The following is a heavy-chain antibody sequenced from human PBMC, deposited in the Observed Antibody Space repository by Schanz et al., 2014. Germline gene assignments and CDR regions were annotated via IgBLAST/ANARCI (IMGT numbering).Heavy chain of an antibody. CDR2: IYYSGST. J-gene: IGHJ5*02. Sequence: QVQLQESGPGLVKPSETLSLTCTVSGASISSSYWSWIRQPPGKGLEWIGHIYYSGSTNYNPSLPDRVPMSVDPSRNLSPRKLISVPAADTAVYYCARHGKYSSSWFDIWGQGALVIVSS. D-gene: IGHD6-13*01. V-gene: IGHV4-59*08. CDR1: GASISSSY. CDR3: ARHGKYSSSWFDI.